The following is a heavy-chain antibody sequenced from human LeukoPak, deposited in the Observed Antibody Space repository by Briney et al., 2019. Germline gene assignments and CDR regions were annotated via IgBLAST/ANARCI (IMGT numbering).Heavy chain of an antibody. J-gene: IGHJ4*02. CDR3: ARGPFSRDFWSGYYSDY. Sequence: GASVKVSCKASGGTFSSYAISWVRQAPGQGLEWMGRIIPILGIANYAQKFQGRVTITADKPTSTAYMELSSLRSEDTAVYYCARGPFSRDFWSGYYSDYWGQGTLVTVSS. V-gene: IGHV1-69*04. CDR1: GGTFSSYA. D-gene: IGHD3-3*01. CDR2: IIPILGIA.